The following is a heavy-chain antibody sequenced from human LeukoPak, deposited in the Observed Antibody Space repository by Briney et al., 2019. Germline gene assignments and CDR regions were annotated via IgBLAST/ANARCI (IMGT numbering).Heavy chain of an antibody. CDR2: IFPGGNT. V-gene: IGHV4-61*02. CDR1: GGSVSSGTYY. J-gene: IGHJ3*02. CDR3: AGNRDAYFLNAFDI. D-gene: IGHD5-24*01. Sequence: SETLSLTCTVSGGSVSSGTYYWNWMRQPAGKGLEWIGRIFPGGNTYFNRSLKSRVAISVDSSKNQFSLTLSSVTAADTAVYYCAGNRDAYFLNAFDIWGQGTMVTVSS.